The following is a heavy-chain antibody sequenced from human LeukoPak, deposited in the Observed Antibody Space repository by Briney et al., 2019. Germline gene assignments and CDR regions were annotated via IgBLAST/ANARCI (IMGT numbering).Heavy chain of an antibody. Sequence: PGGSPRLSCAASGFTFSSYAMSWVRQAPGKGLEWVSAISGSGGSTYYADSVKGRFTISRDNSKNTLYLQMNSLRAEDTAVYYCAKDSAIYCTNGVCYHFDYWGQGTLVTVSS. CDR2: ISGSGGST. V-gene: IGHV3-23*01. CDR1: GFTFSSYA. D-gene: IGHD2-8*01. CDR3: AKDSAIYCTNGVCYHFDY. J-gene: IGHJ4*02.